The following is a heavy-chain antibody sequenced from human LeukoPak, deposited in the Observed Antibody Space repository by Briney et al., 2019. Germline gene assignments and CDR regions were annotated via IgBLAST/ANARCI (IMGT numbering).Heavy chain of an antibody. D-gene: IGHD3-16*02. CDR1: GVTFSSYE. J-gene: IGHJ6*02. CDR2: ISSSGSTI. V-gene: IGHV3-48*03. Sequence: PGGSLRLSCAASGVTFSSYEMNWVRQAPGKGLEWVSYISSSGSTIYYADSVKGRFTISRDNAKNSLYLQMYSLRAEDTAVYYCARLRIMITFGGVIASNGMDVWGQGTTVTVSS. CDR3: ARLRIMITFGGVIASNGMDV.